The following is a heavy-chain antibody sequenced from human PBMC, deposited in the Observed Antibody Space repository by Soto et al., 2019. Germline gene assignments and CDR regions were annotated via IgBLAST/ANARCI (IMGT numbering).Heavy chain of an antibody. CDR2: ISGSGGTT. CDR3: ATVRASAAANQFDT. Sequence: GGSLRLSCAASGFTFSAYAMRWVRQAPGKGLEWVSVISGSGGTTYYADSVKGRFTSARNKSKNTLYVPMNSRRAEDTAVPSFATVRASAAANQFDTWGQGSLVAVSS. D-gene: IGHD6-13*01. J-gene: IGHJ5*02. V-gene: IGHV3-23*01. CDR1: GFTFSAYA.